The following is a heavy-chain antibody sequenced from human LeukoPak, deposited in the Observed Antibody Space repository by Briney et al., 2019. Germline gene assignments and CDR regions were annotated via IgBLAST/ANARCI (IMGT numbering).Heavy chain of an antibody. J-gene: IGHJ4*02. D-gene: IGHD3-22*01. CDR1: SGSFGGYY. CDR2: INHSGST. V-gene: IGHV4-34*01. CDR3: ARGGDYYDSSGYYHFDY. Sequence: SETLSLTCAVDSGSFGGYYWSWISQLPGKVLEWNGEINHSGSTNYNPSLKSRVTISVDTSKNQCSLKLSSVTAADTAVYYCARGGDYYDSSGYYHFDYWGQGTLVTV.